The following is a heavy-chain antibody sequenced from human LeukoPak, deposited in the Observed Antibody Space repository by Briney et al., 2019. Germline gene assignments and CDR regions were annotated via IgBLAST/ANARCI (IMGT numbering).Heavy chain of an antibody. J-gene: IGHJ5*02. CDR3: ARDGDCPGGNCYAMYNWFDP. CDR1: GFTFSDYY. D-gene: IGHD2-15*01. CDR2: ISSSGSTI. Sequence: PGGSLRLSCAASGFTFSDYYMSWIRQAPGKGLEWVSYISSSGSTIYYADSVKGRFTISRDNAKNSLYLQMNSLRAEDTAVYYCARDGDCPGGNCYAMYNWFDPWGQGTLVTVSS. V-gene: IGHV3-11*01.